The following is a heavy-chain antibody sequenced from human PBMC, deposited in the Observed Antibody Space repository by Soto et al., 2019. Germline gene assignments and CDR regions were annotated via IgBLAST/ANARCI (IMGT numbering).Heavy chain of an antibody. CDR2: IYWNDDQ. D-gene: IGHD4-17*01. Sequence: QITLKESGPTLVKPTQTLTLTCTASGLSFGTSGVGVGWIRQPPGKALEWLALIYWNDDQRYSPSLKSSLTITKDTSKHQVVLTMTSVDPVDTATYYCASMTTVATAAFDIWGQGIMVTVPS. J-gene: IGHJ3*02. V-gene: IGHV2-5*01. CDR3: ASMTTVATAAFDI. CDR1: GLSFGTSGVG.